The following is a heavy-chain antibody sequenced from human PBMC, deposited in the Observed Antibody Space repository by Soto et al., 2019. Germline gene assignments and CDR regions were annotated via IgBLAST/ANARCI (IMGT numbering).Heavy chain of an antibody. D-gene: IGHD3-16*01. CDR1: GFKFSNYA. J-gene: IGHJ4*02. CDR2: ISATGGGA. Sequence: GGSLRLSCAASGFKFSNYAMSWVRQAPGKGLEWVSLISATGGGAYYADSVKGRFTISRDNSHNTLYLQVHSLTAEDTAVYYCAKDRRAGGNSAFYFDFWGQGAQVTVSS. CDR3: AKDRRAGGNSAFYFDF. V-gene: IGHV3-23*01.